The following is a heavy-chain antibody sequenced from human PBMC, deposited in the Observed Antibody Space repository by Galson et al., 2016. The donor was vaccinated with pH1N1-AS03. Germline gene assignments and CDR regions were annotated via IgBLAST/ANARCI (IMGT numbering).Heavy chain of an antibody. Sequence: SLRLSCAASGFTFSGYTMSWVRQAPGKGLEWVSFISSSSTYIYYADSLKGRFTISRDNAKNSLYLQMNSLRVEDTAVYYGARDDSSSWDRYYYYGMDVWGQGTTVTVSS. CDR2: ISSSSTYI. CDR3: ARDDSSSWDRYYYYGMDV. J-gene: IGHJ6*02. V-gene: IGHV3-21*01. CDR1: GFTFSGYT. D-gene: IGHD6-13*01.